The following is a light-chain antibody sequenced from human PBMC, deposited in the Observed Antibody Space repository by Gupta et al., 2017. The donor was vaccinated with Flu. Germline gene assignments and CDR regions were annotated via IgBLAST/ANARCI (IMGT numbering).Light chain of an antibody. J-gene: IGKJ5*01. Sequence: PSFLSASVGDRVTITCRASQGISSYLAWYQQKPGKAPNLLIYDASTVQSGVPSRFSGSGSGTEFTLTISSLQPEDFATYYCQQVNSYPLTFGQGTRLEIK. CDR2: DAS. CDR1: QGISSY. CDR3: QQVNSYPLT. V-gene: IGKV1-9*01.